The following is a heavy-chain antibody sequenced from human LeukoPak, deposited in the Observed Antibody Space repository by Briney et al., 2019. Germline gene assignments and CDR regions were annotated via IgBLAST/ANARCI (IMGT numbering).Heavy chain of an antibody. Sequence: PSETLSLTCTVSGGSISSYYWSWIRQPPGEGLEWIGYIYYSGSTYYNPSLKSRVTISVDTSKNQFSLKLSSVTAADTAVYYCARGSTPIAVAGRSFDYWGQGTLVTVSS. CDR2: IYYSGST. V-gene: IGHV4-59*06. D-gene: IGHD6-19*01. CDR3: ARGSTPIAVAGRSFDY. CDR1: GGSISSYY. J-gene: IGHJ4*02.